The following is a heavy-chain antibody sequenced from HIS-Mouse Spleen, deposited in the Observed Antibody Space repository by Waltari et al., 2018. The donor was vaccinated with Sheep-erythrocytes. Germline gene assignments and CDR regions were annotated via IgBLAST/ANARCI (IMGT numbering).Heavy chain of an antibody. J-gene: IGHJ1*01. CDR2: SNPNSGGT. D-gene: IGHD2-2*01. Sequence: QVQLVQSGAEVKKPGASVKVSCKASGYTFTGYYMHWVRQAPGQGLEWMGGSNPNSGGTNYAQKFTGRVTMTRDTSISTAYMELSRLRSDDTAVYYCARGYCSSTSCYGYFQHWGRGTLVTVSS. V-gene: IGHV1-2*02. CDR3: ARGYCSSTSCYGYFQH. CDR1: GYTFTGYY.